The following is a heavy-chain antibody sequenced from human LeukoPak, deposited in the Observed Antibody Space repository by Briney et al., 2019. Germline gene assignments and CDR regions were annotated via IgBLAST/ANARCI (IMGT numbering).Heavy chain of an antibody. Sequence: GGSLRLFCAASGFTFSRYWMSWVRQAPGKGLEWVANIKQDGSEKYYVDSVKGRFTISRDNGKKSLYLHMNSLRAEDTAVYYCATSGWYFFDSWGQGTLVTVSS. J-gene: IGHJ4*02. CDR2: IKQDGSEK. CDR3: ATSGWYFFDS. V-gene: IGHV3-7*01. CDR1: GFTFSRYW. D-gene: IGHD6-19*01.